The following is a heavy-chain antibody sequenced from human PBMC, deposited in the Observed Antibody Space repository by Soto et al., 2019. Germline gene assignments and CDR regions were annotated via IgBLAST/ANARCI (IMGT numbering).Heavy chain of an antibody. CDR2: ISYSGST. CDR1: GGSISSGGYY. D-gene: IGHD3-10*01. V-gene: IGHV4-61*08. CDR3: LTQGFGPLHGLVDV. Sequence: SETLSLTCAVSGGSISSGGYYWTWIRQPPGKGLEWIGYISYSGSTSYNPSLKSRLIISVDTSQNQVSLKLASVTAADTAVYYCLTQGFGPLHGLVDVWGQGTTVTVSS. J-gene: IGHJ6*02.